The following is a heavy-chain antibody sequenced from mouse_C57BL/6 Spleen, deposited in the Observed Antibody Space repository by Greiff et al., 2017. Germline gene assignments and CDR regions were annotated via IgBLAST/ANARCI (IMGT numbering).Heavy chain of an antibody. CDR3: SRPYYYGGSLYYFDY. J-gene: IGHJ2*01. CDR1: GFNITDYY. V-gene: IGHV14-1*01. D-gene: IGHD1-1*01. Sequence: EVQLQQSGAELVRPEASVKLSCTASGFNITDYYMHWVKQRPEQGLEWIGRIVPEDGGTEYTQKFQGKATLTADTSSNTAYLQLRSLTSEDTAVYYCSRPYYYGGSLYYFDYWGQGTTLTVSS. CDR2: IVPEDGGT.